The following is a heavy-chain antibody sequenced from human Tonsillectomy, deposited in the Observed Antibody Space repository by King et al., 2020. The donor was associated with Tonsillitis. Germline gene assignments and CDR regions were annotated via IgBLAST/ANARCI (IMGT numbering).Heavy chain of an antibody. CDR3: ARDLIGGSYY. CDR2: IWYDGSNK. Sequence: VQLVESGGGVVQPGRSRRLSCAASGFTFSSYGMHWVRQAPGKGLGGGEVIWYDGSNKYFADSVKGRFTISRDNSKNTLYLQMNSLRAEDTAVYYCARDLIGGSYYWGQGTLVTVSS. V-gene: IGHV3-33*01. D-gene: IGHD1-26*01. CDR1: GFTFSSYG. J-gene: IGHJ4*02.